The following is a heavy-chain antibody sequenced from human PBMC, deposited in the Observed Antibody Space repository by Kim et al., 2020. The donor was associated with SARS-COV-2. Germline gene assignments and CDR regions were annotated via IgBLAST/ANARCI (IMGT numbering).Heavy chain of an antibody. J-gene: IGHJ6*02. Sequence: ASVKVSCKASGYTFTNYYMHWVRQAPGQGLEWMGMINPSGGSTNYAQKFQGRVTMTRDTSTSTDYMELSSLRSEDTAVYYCARVYGGGSPPKYYYYGMDVWGQGTTVTVSS. CDR2: INPSGGST. CDR1: GYTFTNYY. V-gene: IGHV1-46*01. D-gene: IGHD3-10*01. CDR3: ARVYGGGSPPKYYYYGMDV.